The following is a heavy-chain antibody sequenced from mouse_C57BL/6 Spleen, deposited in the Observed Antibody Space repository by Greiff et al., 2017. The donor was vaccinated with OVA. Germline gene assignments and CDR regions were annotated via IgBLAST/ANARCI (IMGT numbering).Heavy chain of an antibody. CDR3: ARNYDLYAMDY. CDR1: GYTFTSYW. D-gene: IGHD2-4*01. J-gene: IGHJ4*01. Sequence: QVHVKQPGAELVKPGASVKMSCKASGYTFTSYWITWVKQRPGQGLEWIGDIYPGSGSTNYNEKFKSKATLTVDTSSSTAYMQLSSLTSEDSAVDYCARNYDLYAMDYWGQGTSVTVSS. V-gene: IGHV1-55*01. CDR2: IYPGSGST.